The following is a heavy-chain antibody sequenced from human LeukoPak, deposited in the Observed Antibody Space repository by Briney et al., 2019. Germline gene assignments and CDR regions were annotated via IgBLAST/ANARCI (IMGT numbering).Heavy chain of an antibody. Sequence: PSETLSLTCTVSGGSISSYYWSWIRQPPGKGLEWIGSIYHSGSTYYNPSLKSRVTISVDTSKNQFSLKLSSVTAADTAVYYCARVSRDGYNRYLDYWGQGTLVTVSS. CDR1: GGSISSYY. CDR2: IYHSGST. V-gene: IGHV4-38-2*02. J-gene: IGHJ4*02. CDR3: ARVSRDGYNRYLDY. D-gene: IGHD5-24*01.